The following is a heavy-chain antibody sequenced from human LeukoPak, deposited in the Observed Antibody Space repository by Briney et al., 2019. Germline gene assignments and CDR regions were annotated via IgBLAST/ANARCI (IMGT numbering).Heavy chain of an antibody. V-gene: IGHV3-23*01. CDR3: AKWSGDYVPFDY. CDR1: GFTFSSYA. J-gene: IGHJ4*02. D-gene: IGHD4-17*01. CDR2: ISGSGGST. Sequence: PGGSLRLSCAASGFTFSSYAMSGVGQAPGKGREWVSAISGSGGSTYYADSVKGRFTISRDNSKNTLYLQMNSLRAEDTAVYYCAKWSGDYVPFDYWGQGTLVTVSS.